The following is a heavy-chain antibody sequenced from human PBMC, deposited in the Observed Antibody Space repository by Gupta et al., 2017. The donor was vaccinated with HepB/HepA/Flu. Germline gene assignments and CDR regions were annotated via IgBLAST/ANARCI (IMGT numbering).Heavy chain of an antibody. CDR3: ARVRVGSTYYFDY. CDR2: VYPGDSET. J-gene: IGHJ4*02. V-gene: IGHV5-51*01. Sequence: EVQLVQSGAEVKKPGESLKISCKGSGHSFTNFWIGWVRQMPGRGLEWMGIVYPGDSETRYSPSFQGQVTISADKSVATAYLQWSALKASDTAKYFCARVRVGSTYYFDYWGQGTLVTVSS. D-gene: IGHD1-26*01. CDR1: GHSFTNFW.